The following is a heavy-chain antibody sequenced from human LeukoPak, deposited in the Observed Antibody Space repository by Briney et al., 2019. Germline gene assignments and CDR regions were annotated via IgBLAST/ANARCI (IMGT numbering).Heavy chain of an antibody. CDR2: ISAYNGNT. Sequence: ASVKVSCKASGYTFTSYDINWVRQATGQGLEWMGWISAYNGNTNYAQKLQGRVTMTTDTSTSTAYMELRSLRSDDTAVYYCAREVAVAGLFDYWGQGTLVTVSS. D-gene: IGHD6-19*01. CDR3: AREVAVAGLFDY. J-gene: IGHJ4*02. CDR1: GYTFTSYD. V-gene: IGHV1-18*01.